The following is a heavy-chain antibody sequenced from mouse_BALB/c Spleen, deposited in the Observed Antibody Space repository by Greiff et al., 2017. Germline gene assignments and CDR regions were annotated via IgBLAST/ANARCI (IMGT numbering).Heavy chain of an antibody. Sequence: EVKLMESGGGLVKPGGSLKLSCAASGFTFSSYAMSWVRQTPEKRLEWVASISSGGSTYYPDSVKGRFTISRDNARNILYLQMSSLRSEDTAMYYCARGGRYGSNFDYWGQGTTLTVSS. CDR1: GFTFSSYA. V-gene: IGHV5-6-5*01. CDR3: ARGGRYGSNFDY. J-gene: IGHJ2*01. D-gene: IGHD2-10*02. CDR2: ISSGGST.